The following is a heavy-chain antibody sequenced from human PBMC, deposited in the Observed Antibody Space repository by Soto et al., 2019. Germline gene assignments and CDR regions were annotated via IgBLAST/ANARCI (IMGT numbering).Heavy chain of an antibody. V-gene: IGHV1-3*01. Sequence: GASVKVCCKASGYTFTSYAMHWVRQATGQRLEWMGWINAGNGNTKYSQKFQGRVTITRDTSASTAYMELSSLRSEDTAVYYCARGRRAAGFMITFGGVIGIYGFDYWGQGTLVTVSS. D-gene: IGHD3-16*02. J-gene: IGHJ4*02. CDR2: INAGNGNT. CDR3: ARGRRAAGFMITFGGVIGIYGFDY. CDR1: GYTFTSYA.